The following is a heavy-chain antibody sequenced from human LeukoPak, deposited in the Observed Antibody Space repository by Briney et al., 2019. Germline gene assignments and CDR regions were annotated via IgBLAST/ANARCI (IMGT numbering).Heavy chain of an antibody. Sequence: GGSLRLSCAASGFTFSSSAMSWVRQAPGKGLEWVSGISRTAYSTNYADYAKGRFTISRDNSKNTLYLQMNSLTAADTAVYFCAKDPNPSRYLCGGFDPWGQGTLVTVAS. CDR2: ISRTAYST. CDR1: GFTFSSSA. CDR3: AKDPNPSRYLCGGFDP. J-gene: IGHJ5*02. V-gene: IGHV3-23*01. D-gene: IGHD3-10*02.